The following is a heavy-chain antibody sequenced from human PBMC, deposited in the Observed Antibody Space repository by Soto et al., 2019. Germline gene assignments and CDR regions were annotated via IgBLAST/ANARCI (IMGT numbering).Heavy chain of an antibody. J-gene: IGHJ3*02. CDR1: GGSIRNYF. Sequence: QVQLQESAPGLVKTTENLSLICTVSGGSIRNYFWTWIRQPAGKELEWIWRIDSSGNTVYNASIRRRGTMSIDMSKNQFSLQLSSMTAADTAVYYCVRDVASPGISGSWGAFDIGGEETVVIFSS. CDR2: IDSSGNT. D-gene: IGHD1-20*01. CDR3: VRDVASPGISGSWGAFDI. V-gene: IGHV4-4*07.